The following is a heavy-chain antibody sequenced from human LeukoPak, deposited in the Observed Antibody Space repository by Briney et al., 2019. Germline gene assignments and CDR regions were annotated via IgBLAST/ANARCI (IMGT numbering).Heavy chain of an antibody. CDR3: ARLRRGYDASDYSYPFFDY. D-gene: IGHD3-22*01. CDR1: GGSISSSSYY. J-gene: IGHJ4*02. Sequence: SETLSLTCTVSGGSISSSSYYWGWVRQPPGKGLEWIVNIYYSGSTYYNPSLKSRVTISVDTSKNQFSLKLSSVTAADTAVYYCARLRRGYDASDYSYPFFDYWGQGILVTVSS. CDR2: IYYSGST. V-gene: IGHV4-39*01.